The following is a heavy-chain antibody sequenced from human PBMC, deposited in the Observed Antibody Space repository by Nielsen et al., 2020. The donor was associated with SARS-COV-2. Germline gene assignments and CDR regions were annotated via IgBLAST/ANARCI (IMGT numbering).Heavy chain of an antibody. Sequence: GGSLRLSCAASGFVVSSNYLTWVRQAPGKGLEWVSSIGTTGDKTFYADSVKGRFTISRDNSKNTLYLQLNSLRAEDTAVFYCAKISGSQRHYFDFWGQGALVTVSS. D-gene: IGHD1-26*01. J-gene: IGHJ4*02. CDR3: AKISGSQRHYFDF. CDR2: IGTTGDKT. CDR1: GFVVSSNY. V-gene: IGHV3-23*01.